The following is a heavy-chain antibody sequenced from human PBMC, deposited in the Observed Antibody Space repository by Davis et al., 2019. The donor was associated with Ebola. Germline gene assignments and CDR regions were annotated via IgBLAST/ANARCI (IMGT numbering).Heavy chain of an antibody. CDR1: GFTFSSYS. Sequence: GESLKISCAASGFTFSSYSMNWVRQAPGKGLEWVSSISSSSSYIYYADSVKGRFTISRDNAKNSLYLQMNSLKTEDTAVYYCTGSYGAFDIWGQGTMVTVSS. V-gene: IGHV3-21*04. J-gene: IGHJ3*02. D-gene: IGHD1-26*01. CDR2: ISSSSSYI. CDR3: TGSYGAFDI.